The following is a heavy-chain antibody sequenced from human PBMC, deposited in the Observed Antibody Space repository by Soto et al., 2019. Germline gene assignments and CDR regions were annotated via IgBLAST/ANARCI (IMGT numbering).Heavy chain of an antibody. CDR3: ARIPLPARLRCYNWFDP. CDR2: MNPNSGET. J-gene: IGHJ5*02. CDR1: GYTFNDYE. V-gene: IGHV1-8*02. D-gene: IGHD2-15*01. Sequence: QEQLVQSAAEVKKPGASVKVSCMTSGYTFNDYEINWVRQATGQGLEWIGWMNPNSGETGYAQRSQGRTTMNTSSSNSTAYLELSSLKTDDKAVSYCARIPLPARLRCYNWFDPWGQGTLVTVSS.